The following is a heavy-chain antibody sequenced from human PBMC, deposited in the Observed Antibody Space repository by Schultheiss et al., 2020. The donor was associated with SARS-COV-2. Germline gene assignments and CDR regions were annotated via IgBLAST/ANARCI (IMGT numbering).Heavy chain of an antibody. J-gene: IGHJ4*02. CDR3: AKGGATPFDY. Sequence: GESLKISCAASGFTFSDYYMSWIRQAPGKGLEWVSGISWNSGSIGYADSVKGRFTISRDNSKNTLYLQMNSLRAEDTAVYYCAKGGATPFDYWGQGTLVTVSS. CDR2: ISWNSGSI. CDR1: GFTFSDYY. D-gene: IGHD1-26*01. V-gene: IGHV3-23*01.